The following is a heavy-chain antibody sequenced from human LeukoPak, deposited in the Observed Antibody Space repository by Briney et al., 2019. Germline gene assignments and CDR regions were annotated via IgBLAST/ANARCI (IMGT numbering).Heavy chain of an antibody. CDR3: AREVATMVRGVILGYMDV. J-gene: IGHJ6*03. CDR1: GGSISSGDYY. V-gene: IGHV4-30-4*01. CDR2: IYYSGST. D-gene: IGHD3-10*01. Sequence: SETLSLTCTVSGGSISSGDYYWSWIHQPPGKGLEWIGYIYYSGSTYYNPSLKSRVTISVDTSKNQFSLKLSSVTAADTAVYYCAREVATMVRGVILGYMDVWGKGTTVTVSS.